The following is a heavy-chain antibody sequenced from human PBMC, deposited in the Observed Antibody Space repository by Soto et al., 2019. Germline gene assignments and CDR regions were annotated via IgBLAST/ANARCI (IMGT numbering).Heavy chain of an antibody. Sequence: QVQLVQSGAEVKKPGSSVKVSCKASGGTFSSYAISWVRQAPGQGLEWMGGIIPIFGTANYAQKFQGRVTITADESTSTAYMELSNLRSEDTAVYYCARSLTGYSSSWVYYYYGMDVWGQGTTVTVSS. D-gene: IGHD6-13*01. J-gene: IGHJ6*02. CDR3: ARSLTGYSSSWVYYYYGMDV. CDR2: IIPIFGTA. CDR1: GGTFSSYA. V-gene: IGHV1-69*01.